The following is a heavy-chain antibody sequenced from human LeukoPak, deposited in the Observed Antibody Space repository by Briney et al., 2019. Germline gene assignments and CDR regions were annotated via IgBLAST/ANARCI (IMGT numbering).Heavy chain of an antibody. CDR3: ARGIPSDSSGYYFDY. Sequence: TSETLSLTCAVYGGSFSGYYWSWIRQPPGKGLEWIGEINHSGSTNYNPSLKSRVTISVDTSKNQFSLKLSSVTAADTAVYYCARGIPSDSSGYYFDYWGQGTLVTVSS. J-gene: IGHJ4*02. CDR2: INHSGST. CDR1: GGSFSGYY. D-gene: IGHD6-19*01. V-gene: IGHV4-34*01.